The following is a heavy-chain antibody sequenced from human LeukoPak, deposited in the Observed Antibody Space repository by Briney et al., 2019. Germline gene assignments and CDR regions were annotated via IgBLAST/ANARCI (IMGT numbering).Heavy chain of an antibody. J-gene: IGHJ4*02. D-gene: IGHD4-17*01. CDR1: GYTFSSYG. CDR3: ARVLRPGPYYGDYPMGIDY. CDR2: ISASNGNT. Sequence: GASVKVSCKASGYTFSSYGISWVRQAPGQGLEWMGWISASNGNTHYAQMLQGRVTMTTDTSTSTAYMELRSLRSDDTAVYYCARVLRPGPYYGDYPMGIDYWGQGTLVTVSS. V-gene: IGHV1-18*01.